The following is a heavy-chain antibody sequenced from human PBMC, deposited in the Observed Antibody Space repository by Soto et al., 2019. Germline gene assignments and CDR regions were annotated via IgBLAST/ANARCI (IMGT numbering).Heavy chain of an antibody. CDR3: ARVAYYYDSSGYYPRPDAFGI. D-gene: IGHD3-22*01. Sequence: GASVRVSCKASGGTFSSYAISWVRQAPGQGLEWMGGIIPIFGTANYAQKFQGRVTITADESTSTAYMELSSLRSEDTAVYYCARVAYYYDSSGYYPRPDAFGIWGQGTMVTVSS. CDR1: GGTFSSYA. V-gene: IGHV1-69*13. CDR2: IIPIFGTA. J-gene: IGHJ3*02.